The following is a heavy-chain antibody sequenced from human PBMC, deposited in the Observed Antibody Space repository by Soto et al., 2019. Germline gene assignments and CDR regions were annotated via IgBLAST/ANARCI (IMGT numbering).Heavy chain of an antibody. V-gene: IGHV3-30*18. D-gene: IGHD3-3*01. CDR3: AKPAGPDTDYEFWSGYLYNWFDP. CDR1: GFTFSSYG. CDR2: ISYDGSNK. J-gene: IGHJ5*02. Sequence: QVQLVESGGGVVQPGRSLRLSCAASGFTFSSYGMHWVRQAPGNGLEWLAVISYDGSNKYYADSVKGRFTISRDNSKHALNLQLYRMRDGDTAAYYGAKPAGPDTDYEFWSGYLYNWFDPWGQGTLVTFAA.